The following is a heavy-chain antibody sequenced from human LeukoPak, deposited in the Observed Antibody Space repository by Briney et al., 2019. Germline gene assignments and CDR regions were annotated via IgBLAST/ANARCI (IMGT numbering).Heavy chain of an antibody. CDR3: ARAFWSGYPFDY. D-gene: IGHD3-3*01. CDR1: GFTVSSNY. V-gene: IGHV3-66*01. CDR2: IYSGGST. J-gene: IGHJ4*02. Sequence: GGSLRLSCAAPGFTVSSNYMSRVRQAPGKGLEWVSVIYSGGSTYYADSVKGRFTISRDNSKNTLYLQMNSLRAEDTAVYYCARAFWSGYPFDYWGQGTLVTVSS.